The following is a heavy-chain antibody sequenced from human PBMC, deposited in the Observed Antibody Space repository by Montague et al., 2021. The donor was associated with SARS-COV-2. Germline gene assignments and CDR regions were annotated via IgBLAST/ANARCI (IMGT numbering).Heavy chain of an antibody. CDR3: ASYQNYYYYYGMDV. V-gene: IGHV3-21*01. CDR2: ISSSSSYI. J-gene: IGHJ6*02. Sequence: SLRLSCAASGFTFSSYSMNWVRQAPGKGLEWVSSISSSSSYIYYAASVKGRFTISRDNAKNSLYLQMNSLRAEDTAVYYCASYQNYYYYYGMDVWGQGTTVTVSS. CDR1: GFTFSSYS. D-gene: IGHD2-2*01.